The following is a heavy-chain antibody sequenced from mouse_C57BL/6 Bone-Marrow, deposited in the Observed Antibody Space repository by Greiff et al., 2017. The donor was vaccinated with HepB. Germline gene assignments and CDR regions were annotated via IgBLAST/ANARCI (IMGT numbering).Heavy chain of an antibody. CDR1: GFNIKDDY. V-gene: IGHV14-4*01. CDR2: IDPENGDT. D-gene: IGHD1-1*01. Sequence: EVHLVESGAELVRPGASVKLSCTASGFNIKDDYMHWVKQRPEQGLEWIGWIDPENGDTEYASKFQGKATITADTSSNTAYLQLSSLTSEDTAVYYCTTYYYGSRYFDYWGQGTTLTVSS. CDR3: TTYYYGSRYFDY. J-gene: IGHJ2*01.